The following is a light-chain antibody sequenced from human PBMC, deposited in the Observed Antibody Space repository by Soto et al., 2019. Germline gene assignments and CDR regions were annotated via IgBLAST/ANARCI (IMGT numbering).Light chain of an antibody. Sequence: LTQPASVSGSPGQSITISCTGTSSDIGGYNYVSWYQQHPGKAPKLMIYGVTNRPSGVSNRFSGSKSGNTASLTISGLQAEDEADYYCSSYSSSATLYVFGTGTKVTVL. J-gene: IGLJ1*01. CDR1: SSDIGGYNY. CDR3: SSYSSSATLYV. CDR2: GVT. V-gene: IGLV2-14*01.